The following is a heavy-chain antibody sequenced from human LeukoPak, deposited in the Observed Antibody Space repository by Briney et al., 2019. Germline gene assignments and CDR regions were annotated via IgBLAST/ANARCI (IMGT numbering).Heavy chain of an antibody. CDR1: GGSISSSSYY. CDR3: ARHPRKTYTWKYYFDY. D-gene: IGHD1-20*01. V-gene: IGHV4-39*01. CDR2: IYYSGST. J-gene: IGHJ4*02. Sequence: PSETLSLTCTVSGGSISSSSYYWGWIRQPPGKGLEWIGSIYYSGSTYYNPSLKSRVTISVDTSKNQLSLKLSSVTAADTAVYYCARHPRKTYTWKYYFDYWGQGTLVTVSS.